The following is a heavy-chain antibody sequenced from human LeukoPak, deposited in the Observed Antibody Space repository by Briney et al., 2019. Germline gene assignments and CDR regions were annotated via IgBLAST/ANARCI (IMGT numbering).Heavy chain of an antibody. CDR2: IYYDGSNK. V-gene: IGHV3-33*06. Sequence: GGSLRLSCAASGFTFSSYGMHWVRQAPGKGLEWVAVIYYDGSNKYYADSVKGRFTISRDNSKNTLYLQMNSLRAEDTAVYYCAKSARLSTYFYYYMDVWGKGTTVTVSS. CDR1: GFTFSSYG. J-gene: IGHJ6*03. D-gene: IGHD6-6*01. CDR3: AKSARLSTYFYYYMDV.